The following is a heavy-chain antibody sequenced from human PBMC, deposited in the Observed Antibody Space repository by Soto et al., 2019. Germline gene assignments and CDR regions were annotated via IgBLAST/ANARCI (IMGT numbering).Heavy chain of an antibody. CDR3: AREGYSSGYYYYYGIDV. Sequence: SETLSLTCTVSGGSISSYYWSWIRQPPGKGLEWIGYIYYSGSTNYNPPLKSRVTISVDTSKNQFSLKLSSVTAADTAVYYCAREGYSSGYYYYYGIDVWGQGTTVTVS. V-gene: IGHV4-59*01. D-gene: IGHD3-22*01. CDR1: GGSISSYY. J-gene: IGHJ6*02. CDR2: IYYSGST.